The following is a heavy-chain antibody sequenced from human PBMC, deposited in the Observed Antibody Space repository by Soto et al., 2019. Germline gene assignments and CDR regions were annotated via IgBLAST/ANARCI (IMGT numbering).Heavy chain of an antibody. J-gene: IGHJ4*02. CDR2: ITSNGGST. V-gene: IGHV3-64D*06. CDR3: LVASAAY. Sequence: GGYLKLSYTAYAFTFSSYVMNWVRQAPGKGLEYVSGITSNGGSTFYADSVKGRFIISRDNSQNTVYLQMSSLTTADTAVYYCLVASAAYWGQGP. CDR1: AFTFSSYV. D-gene: IGHD6-13*01.